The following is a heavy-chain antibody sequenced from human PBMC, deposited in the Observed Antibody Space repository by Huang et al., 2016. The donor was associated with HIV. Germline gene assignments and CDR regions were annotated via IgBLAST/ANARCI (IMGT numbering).Heavy chain of an antibody. J-gene: IGHJ4*02. CDR3: ARPRMTEGNSDSTWSYFDS. Sequence: QVRLHQWGTGVLKPSETLSLKCAVYGGSFNGHFWTWIRQSPGKGLEWIGEIDQRGTTSSNPSLKSRVTMSLDTSKSQFYLNLTSVTATDTATYYCARPRMTEGNSDSTWSYFDSWGQGTPVIVSS. D-gene: IGHD2-21*02. V-gene: IGHV4-34*01. CDR2: IDQRGTT. CDR1: GGSFNGHF.